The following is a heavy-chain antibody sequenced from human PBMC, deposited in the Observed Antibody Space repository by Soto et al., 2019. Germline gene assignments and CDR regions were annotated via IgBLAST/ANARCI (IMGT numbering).Heavy chain of an antibody. D-gene: IGHD1-26*01. Sequence: SETLSLTCTVSGVSINDYYWSWIRQSPEKGLERIGYVYHSGSTNYNPSLKSRVTMSLDTSKSQLSLKLSSVTAADTAVYYCARDEGREVGSFAYWGQAPSVPASS. J-gene: IGHJ4*02. CDR1: GVSINDYY. CDR3: ARDEGREVGSFAY. CDR2: VYHSGST. V-gene: IGHV4-59*01.